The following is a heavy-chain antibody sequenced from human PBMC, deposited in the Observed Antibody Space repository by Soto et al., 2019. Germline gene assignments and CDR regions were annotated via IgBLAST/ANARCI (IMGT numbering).Heavy chain of an antibody. Sequence: DVQLLEAGGGLVQPEGSLILSCAAYGFTFRRYAMSWVRQAPGKGLGWVSGISGSGISTHYADSVKGRFTVSRDNSKNTLYLQMNSLRAEDTAVYNCAKEPVGPDWYFDLWGRGTLVTVSS. CDR2: ISGSGIST. J-gene: IGHJ2*01. CDR1: GFTFRRYA. CDR3: AKEPVGPDWYFDL. V-gene: IGHV3-23*01.